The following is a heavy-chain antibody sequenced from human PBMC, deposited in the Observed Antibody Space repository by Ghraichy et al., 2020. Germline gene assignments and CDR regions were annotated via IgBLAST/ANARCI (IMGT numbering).Heavy chain of an antibody. CDR2: IGGSGGST. J-gene: IGHJ4*02. CDR1: GFTFSSYA. CDR3: AKDGYYYGSGTSGY. D-gene: IGHD3-10*01. Sequence: GESLNISCAASGFTFSSYAMSWVRQAPGRGLEWVSGIGGSGGSTYYADSVKGRFTISRDNSKNTLSLQMNSLRAEDTAVYYCAKDGYYYGSGTSGYWGQGTLVTVSS. V-gene: IGHV3-23*01.